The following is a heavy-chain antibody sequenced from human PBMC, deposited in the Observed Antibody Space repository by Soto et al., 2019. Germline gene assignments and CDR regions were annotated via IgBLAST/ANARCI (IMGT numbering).Heavy chain of an antibody. D-gene: IGHD5-12*01. Sequence: SVEVSCRASGGTFSSYAISWVRQAPGQGLEWMGGIIPIFGTANYAQKFQGRVTITADESTSTAYMELSSLRSEDTAVYYCARGRDIVATIASGGGMDVWGQGTTVTVSS. CDR1: GGTFSSYA. J-gene: IGHJ6*02. CDR2: IIPIFGTA. CDR3: ARGRDIVATIASGGGMDV. V-gene: IGHV1-69*13.